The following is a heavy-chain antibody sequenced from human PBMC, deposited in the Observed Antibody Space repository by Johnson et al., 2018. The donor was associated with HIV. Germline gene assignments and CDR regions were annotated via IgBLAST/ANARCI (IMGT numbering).Heavy chain of an antibody. D-gene: IGHD3-22*01. J-gene: IGHJ3*02. CDR2: ISYDGRNK. V-gene: IGHV3-30*18. CDR1: GFTFSSYW. CDR3: AKDQRGATQWLLALDAFDI. Sequence: QVQLVESGGGVVRPGGSLRLSCAASGFTFSSYWMSWVRQAPGKGLEWVAVISYDGRNKYYADSVKGRFTISRYNSKNTLNLQMNSLRAEDTAVYYCAKDQRGATQWLLALDAFDIWGQGTMVTVSS.